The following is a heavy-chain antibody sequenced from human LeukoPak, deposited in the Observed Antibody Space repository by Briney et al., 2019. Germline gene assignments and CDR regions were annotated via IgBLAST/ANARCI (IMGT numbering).Heavy chain of an antibody. J-gene: IGHJ5*02. CDR1: GGSISSGGYY. CDR3: ARGWKSCSITSCYRAFDP. Sequence: SQTLSLTCTVSGGSISSGGYYWSWIRQHPGKGLERIGYIYYSGSTYYNPSLKSRVTISVDTSKTQFSLKLSSVTAADTAVYYCARGWKSCSITSCYRAFDPWGQGTLVTVSS. V-gene: IGHV4-31*03. D-gene: IGHD2-2*02. CDR2: IYYSGST.